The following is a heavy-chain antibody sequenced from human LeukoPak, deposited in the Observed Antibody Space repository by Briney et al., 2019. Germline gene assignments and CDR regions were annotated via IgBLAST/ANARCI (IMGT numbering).Heavy chain of an antibody. CDR3: AKGPQLWFGEYRGGKFDY. J-gene: IGHJ4*02. CDR2: ISYDGSNK. V-gene: IGHV3-30*18. Sequence: PGGSLRLSCAASGFTFSSYGMHWVRQAPGKGLEWVAVISYDGSNKYYADSVKGRFTISRDNSKNTLYLQMNSLRAEDTAVYYCAKGPQLWFGEYRGGKFDYWGQGTLVTVSS. D-gene: IGHD3-10*01. CDR1: GFTFSSYG.